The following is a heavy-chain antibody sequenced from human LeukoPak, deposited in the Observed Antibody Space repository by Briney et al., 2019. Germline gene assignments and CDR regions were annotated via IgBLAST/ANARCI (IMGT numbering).Heavy chain of an antibody. V-gene: IGHV3-23*01. Sequence: GGSLRLSCAASGFTFSTNAMSWVRQAPGKGLEWVSAISGRTGSTYYADSVKGRFTISRDNSKNTLYLQMDTLRAEDTAVYYCAKLGSGSYYFDYWGQGTLVTVSS. CDR3: AKLGSGSYYFDY. CDR1: GFTFSTNA. CDR2: ISGRTGST. D-gene: IGHD5-12*01. J-gene: IGHJ4*02.